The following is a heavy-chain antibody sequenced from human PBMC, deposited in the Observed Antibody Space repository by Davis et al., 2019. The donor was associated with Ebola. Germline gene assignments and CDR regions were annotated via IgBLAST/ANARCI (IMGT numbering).Heavy chain of an antibody. Sequence: ESLKISCAASGFTFSSYWMHWVRQAPGKGLEWIGNIYSSGSTYYSPSLQSRVTISVDTSKNQFSLKLSSVIAADTAVYYCARRGRAMDVWGQGTTVTVSS. CDR1: GFTFSSYW. V-gene: IGHV4-39*01. CDR2: IYSSGST. CDR3: ARRGRAMDV. J-gene: IGHJ6*02. D-gene: IGHD6-13*01.